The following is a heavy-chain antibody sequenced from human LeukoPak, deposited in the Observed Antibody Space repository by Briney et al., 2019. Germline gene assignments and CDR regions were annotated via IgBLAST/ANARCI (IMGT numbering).Heavy chain of an antibody. V-gene: IGHV4-39*07. Sequence: SETLSLTCTVSGGSISSSSYYWGWIRQSPGKGPEWIGEIYHTGRTNYNPSLKSRVTMSVDTSKSQFSLKLSSVTAADTAVYYCARDRDIVVVPAARGATFVRRYYYYMDVWGKGTTVTISS. CDR1: GGSISSSSYY. J-gene: IGHJ6*03. CDR3: ARDRDIVVVPAARGATFVRRYYYYMDV. CDR2: IYHTGRT. D-gene: IGHD2-2*01.